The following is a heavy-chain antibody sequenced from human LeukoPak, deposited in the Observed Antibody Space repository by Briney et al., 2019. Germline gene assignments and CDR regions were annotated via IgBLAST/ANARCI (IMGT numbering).Heavy chain of an antibody. CDR2: ISAYNGNT. Sequence: ASVKVSCTASGYTFTTYGISWVRQAPGQGLEWMGWISAYNGNTNYAQKLQGRVTMTTDTSTSTAYMELRSLISDDTAVYYCARDWVQWLHYNWFDPWGQGTLVTVSS. CDR1: GYTFTTYG. J-gene: IGHJ5*02. V-gene: IGHV1-18*01. D-gene: IGHD1-26*01. CDR3: ARDWVQWLHYNWFDP.